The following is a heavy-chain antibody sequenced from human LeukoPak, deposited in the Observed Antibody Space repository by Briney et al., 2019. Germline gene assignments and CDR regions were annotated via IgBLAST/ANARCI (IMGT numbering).Heavy chain of an antibody. V-gene: IGHV1-24*01. CDR2: FDPEDGET. J-gene: IGHJ4*02. Sequence: ASGKVSGKVSGYTLTQLSMQWGREAAGKGGEGRGSFDPEDGETLYAQKFQGRVTMTADTSTDTSYMELSSLRSEDTAVYYCATDRIGYRSMKDYWGQGTLVTVSS. CDR3: ATDRIGYRSMKDY. CDR1: GYTLTQLS. D-gene: IGHD5-18*01.